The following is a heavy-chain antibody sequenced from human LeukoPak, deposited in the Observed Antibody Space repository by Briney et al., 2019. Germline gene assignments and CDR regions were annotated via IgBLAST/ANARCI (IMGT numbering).Heavy chain of an antibody. D-gene: IGHD3-22*01. CDR2: IIPIFGTA. Sequence: ASVKVSCKASGGTFSSYAISWVRQAPGQGLEWMGRIIPIFGTANYAQKFQGRVTITTDESTSTAYTELSSLRSEDTAVYYCARATYYYDSSGYPNPWDYWGQGTLVTVSS. J-gene: IGHJ4*02. V-gene: IGHV1-69*05. CDR3: ARATYYYDSSGYPNPWDY. CDR1: GGTFSSYA.